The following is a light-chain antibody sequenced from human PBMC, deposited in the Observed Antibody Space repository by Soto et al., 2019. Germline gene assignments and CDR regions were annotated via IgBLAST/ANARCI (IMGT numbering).Light chain of an antibody. CDR1: SSDVGRYNY. CDR2: EVS. J-gene: IGLJ1*01. V-gene: IGLV2-14*01. CDR3: SSYTSSSTQV. Sequence: QPVLTQPASVSGSPGQSITISCTGTSSDVGRYNYVSWYQQHPGKAPKLMIYEVSNRPSGVSNRFSGSKSGNTASLTISGLQAEDEADYYCSSYTSSSTQVFGTGTKATVL.